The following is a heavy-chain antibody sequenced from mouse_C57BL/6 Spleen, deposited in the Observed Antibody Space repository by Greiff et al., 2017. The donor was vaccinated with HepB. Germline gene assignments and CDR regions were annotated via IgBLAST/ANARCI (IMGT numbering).Heavy chain of an antibody. Sequence: QVQLQQSGAELVRPGASVTLSCKASGYTFTDYEMHWVKQTPVHGLEWIGAIDPETGGTAYNQKFKGKAILTADKSSSTAYMELRSLASEDSAVYYCTTYLEAMDYWGQGTSVTVSS. CDR2: IDPETGGT. CDR1: GYTFTDYE. CDR3: TTYLEAMDY. J-gene: IGHJ4*01. D-gene: IGHD2-10*01. V-gene: IGHV1-15*01.